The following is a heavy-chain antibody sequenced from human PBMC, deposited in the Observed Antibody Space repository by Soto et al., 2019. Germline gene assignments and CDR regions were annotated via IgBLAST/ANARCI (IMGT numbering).Heavy chain of an antibody. V-gene: IGHV4-39*02. D-gene: IGHD2-2*01. CDR2: IYYSGST. J-gene: IGHJ5*02. CDR1: GGSISSSSYY. CDR3: AREYLLVPAAYGVYWFDP. Sequence: QLQLQESGPGLVKPSETLSLTCTVSGGSISSSSYYWGWIRQPPGKGLEWIGSIYYSGSTYYNPSLKSRVTISVDTSKNQFSLKLSSVTAADTAVYYCAREYLLVPAAYGVYWFDPWGQGTLVTVSS.